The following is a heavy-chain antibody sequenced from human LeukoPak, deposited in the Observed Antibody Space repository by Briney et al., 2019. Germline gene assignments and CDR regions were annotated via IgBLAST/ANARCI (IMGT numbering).Heavy chain of an antibody. D-gene: IGHD6-13*01. Sequence: ASVKVSCKASGYTFSSTNYYIHWVRQAPGQGLEWMGWINPNSGDTNYAQKFQGRVTITRDTSISTAYMELSRLRSDDTAVYYCAREGDSSSVGWFDPWGQGTLVTVSS. CDR2: INPNSGDT. J-gene: IGHJ5*02. CDR1: GYTFSSTNYY. V-gene: IGHV1-2*02. CDR3: AREGDSSSVGWFDP.